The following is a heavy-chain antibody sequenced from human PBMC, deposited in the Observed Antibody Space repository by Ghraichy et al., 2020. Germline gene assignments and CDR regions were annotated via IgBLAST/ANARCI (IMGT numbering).Heavy chain of an antibody. CDR1: SGSFSAFH. J-gene: IGHJ2*01. CDR2: VDHSGST. CDR3: ARWAGTAVGFNYWYFDF. V-gene: IGHV4-34*01. D-gene: IGHD6-19*01. Sequence: SETLSLTCAVYSGSFSAFHWSWIRQPPGKGLEWIGEVDHSGSTSYNPSLKSRVTISVDTSNNQISLKLTSVTAADTAVYYCARWAGTAVGFNYWYFDFWGRGTPVTVSS.